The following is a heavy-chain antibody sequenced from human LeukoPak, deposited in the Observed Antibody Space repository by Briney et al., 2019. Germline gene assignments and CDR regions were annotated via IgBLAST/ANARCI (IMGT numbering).Heavy chain of an antibody. V-gene: IGHV4-59*01. CDR1: GGSISSYY. D-gene: IGHD6-6*01. J-gene: IGHJ4*02. CDR2: IYYSGST. CDR3: ARASSSPVAGFDY. Sequence: SETLSLTCTVSGGSISSYYWSWIRQPPGKGLEWIGYIYYSGSTNYNPSLKSRVTISVDTSKNPFSLKLSSVTAADTAVYYCARASSSPVAGFDYWGQGTLVTVSS.